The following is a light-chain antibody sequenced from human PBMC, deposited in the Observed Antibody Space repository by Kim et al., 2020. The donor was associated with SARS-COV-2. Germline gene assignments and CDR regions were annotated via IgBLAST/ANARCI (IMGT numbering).Light chain of an antibody. CDR2: EVS. V-gene: IGLV2-8*01. J-gene: IGLJ2*01. CDR3: SSYAGSNNFDVV. CDR1: SCDVGGYNY. Sequence: VTTSGTGTSCDVGGYNYVSWYQQHPGKAPKLMIYEVSKRPSGVPDRFSGSKSGNTASLTVSGLQAEDEADYYCSSYAGSNNFDVVFGGGTQLTVL.